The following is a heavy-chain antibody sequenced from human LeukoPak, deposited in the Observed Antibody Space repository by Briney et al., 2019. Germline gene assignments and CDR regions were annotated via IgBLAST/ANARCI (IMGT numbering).Heavy chain of an antibody. CDR2: INSDGSST. J-gene: IGHJ4*02. CDR1: GFTFSSYW. CDR3: AKGGTHYYGSGEGVDY. V-gene: IGHV3-74*01. D-gene: IGHD3-10*01. Sequence: HPGGSLRLSCAASGFTFSSYWMHWVRHAPGKGLVWVSRINSDGSSTSYADSVKGRFTISRDNAKNTLYLQMNSLRAEDTAVYYCAKGGTHYYGSGEGVDYWGQGTLVTVSS.